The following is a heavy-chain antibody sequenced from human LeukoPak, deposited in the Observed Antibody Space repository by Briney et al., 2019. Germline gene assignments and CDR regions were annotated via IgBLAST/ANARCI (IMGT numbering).Heavy chain of an antibody. CDR3: ARVGGPKYRGGIYYYYGMDV. CDR2: IIPILGIA. J-gene: IGHJ6*02. V-gene: IGHV1-69*04. D-gene: IGHD3-16*01. Sequence: GASVKVSCKASGGTFSSYAISWVRQAPGQGLEWMGRIIPILGIANYAQKFQGRVTITADKSTSTAYMELSSLRSEDTAVYYCARVGGPKYRGGIYYYYGMDVWGQGTTVTVSS. CDR1: GGTFSSYA.